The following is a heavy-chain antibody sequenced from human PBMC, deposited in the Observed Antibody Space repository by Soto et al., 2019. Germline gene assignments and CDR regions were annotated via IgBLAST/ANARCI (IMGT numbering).Heavy chain of an antibody. CDR3: ARGNYYYDSTAYYYFDV. CDR1: GGSISSYY. D-gene: IGHD3-22*01. Sequence: SETLSLTCTVSGGSISSYYWSWIRQPPGKGLEWIGYIYYSGSTNYNPSLKSRVTISVDTSKNQFSLKLSSVTAADTAVYYCARGNYYYDSTAYYYFDVWGQGTLVTVSS. V-gene: IGHV4-59*08. J-gene: IGHJ4*02. CDR2: IYYSGST.